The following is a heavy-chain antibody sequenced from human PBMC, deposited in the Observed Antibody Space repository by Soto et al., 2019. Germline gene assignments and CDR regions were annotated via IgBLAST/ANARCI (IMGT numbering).Heavy chain of an antibody. CDR1: GGSISSSNYY. D-gene: IGHD4-17*01. CDR2: IYYSGST. J-gene: IGHJ6*02. Sequence: QLQLQESGPGLVKPSETLSLTCTVSGGSISSSNYYWGWIRQPPGKGLEWIGSIYYSGSTYYNPSRKSRVTISVDTSKNQFSLRLSSVTAADTAVYYCARQKMTAVTSADYGMDVWGQGTTVTVSS. V-gene: IGHV4-39*01. CDR3: ARQKMTAVTSADYGMDV.